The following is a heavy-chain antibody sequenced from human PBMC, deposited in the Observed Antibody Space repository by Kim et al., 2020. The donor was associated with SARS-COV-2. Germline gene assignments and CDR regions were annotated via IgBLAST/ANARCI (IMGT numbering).Heavy chain of an antibody. J-gene: IGHJ3*02. CDR1: GFTFSDYY. D-gene: IGHD3-10*01. V-gene: IGHV3-72*01. Sequence: GGSLRLSCTASGFTFSDYYMDWVRQAPGERLEWVGRIRNKANSYSTEYAASVKGRFTVSRDDSKNSLFLQINGLKTGDTAVYFCVRGRNSFDTWGQGTMVTVSS. CDR3: VRGRNSFDT. CDR2: IRNKANSYST.